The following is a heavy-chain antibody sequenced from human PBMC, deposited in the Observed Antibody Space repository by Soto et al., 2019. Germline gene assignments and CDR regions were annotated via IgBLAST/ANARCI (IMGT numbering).Heavy chain of an antibody. Sequence: EVQLVESGEGLVKPGGSLRLSCAASGFTFSNSGMNWVRQAPGKGLEWVSYISSSGYIFYADSVKGRFTISRDNAKDALYLQMNSLRAEDTAVYYCARDLGAVTTLGFQNWGQGALVTVSS. V-gene: IGHV3-21*01. J-gene: IGHJ1*01. CDR3: ARDLGAVTTLGFQN. CDR2: ISSSGYI. CDR1: GFTFSNSG. D-gene: IGHD4-17*01.